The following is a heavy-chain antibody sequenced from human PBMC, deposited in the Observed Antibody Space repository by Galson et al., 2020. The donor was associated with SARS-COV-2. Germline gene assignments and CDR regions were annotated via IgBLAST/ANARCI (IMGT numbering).Heavy chain of an antibody. J-gene: IGHJ4*02. Sequence: ASVKVSCKVSGYTLTELSMHWVRQAPGAGLEWLGGFDPDDGDTIYAQQFQGSVTMTEDTSTDTAYMELSSLSSEYTAVYYCATDPPDYWGQGTLVTVAS. V-gene: IGHV1-24*01. CDR3: ATDPPDY. CDR1: GYTLTELS. CDR2: FDPDDGDT.